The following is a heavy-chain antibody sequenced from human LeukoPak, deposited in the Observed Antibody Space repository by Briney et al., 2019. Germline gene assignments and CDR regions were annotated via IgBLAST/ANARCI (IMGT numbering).Heavy chain of an antibody. CDR1: GYTFTGYY. CDR3: ARPTSGGYYGYYFDY. Sequence: ASVKVSCKASGYTFTGYYMHWVRQAPGQGLEWMGWINPNSGGTNYAQKFQGRVTMTRDTSISTAYMELSRLRSDDTAVYYCARPTSGGYYGYYFDYWGQGTLVTVSS. V-gene: IGHV1-2*02. CDR2: INPNSGGT. D-gene: IGHD1-26*01. J-gene: IGHJ4*02.